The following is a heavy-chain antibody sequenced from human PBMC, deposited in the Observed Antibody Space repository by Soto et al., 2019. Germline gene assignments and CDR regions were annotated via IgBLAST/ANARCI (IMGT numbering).Heavy chain of an antibody. CDR3: ARDPPHSGDYFL. CDR1: GFTVSSNY. V-gene: IGHV3-66*01. Sequence: GGSLRLSCPASGFTVSSNYMSWVRQAPGKGLEWVSVIYSGGSTYYADSVKGRFTISRDNSKNTLYLQMNSLRAEDTAVYYCARDPPHSGDYFLWGQGTLVTVSS. CDR2: IYSGGST. J-gene: IGHJ4*02. D-gene: IGHD4-17*01.